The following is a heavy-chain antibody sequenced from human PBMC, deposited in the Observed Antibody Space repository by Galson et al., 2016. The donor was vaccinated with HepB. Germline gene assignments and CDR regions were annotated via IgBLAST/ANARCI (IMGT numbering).Heavy chain of an antibody. CDR3: ARVRNYYDSSGYYPLYYYYYGMDV. J-gene: IGHJ6*02. CDR2: IIPIFGTA. CDR1: GGTFSSYA. Sequence: SVKVSCKASGGTFSSYAISWVRQAPGQGLEWMGGIIPIFGTANYAQKFQGRVTITADKSTSTAYMELSSLRSEDTAVYYCARVRNYYDSSGYYPLYYYYYGMDVWGQRTTVTVSS. D-gene: IGHD3-22*01. V-gene: IGHV1-69*06.